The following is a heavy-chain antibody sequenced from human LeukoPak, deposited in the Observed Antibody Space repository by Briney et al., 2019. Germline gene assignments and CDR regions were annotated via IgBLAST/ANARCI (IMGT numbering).Heavy chain of an antibody. Sequence: GSLRLSCAASGFTFTSYSMNWVRQAPGKGLEWVSTISGGGGSTYYADSVKGRFTISRDNSKNTLYLQVNSLRAEDTAVYYCARGPPNWGYDYWGPGTLVTVSS. CDR3: ARGPPNWGYDY. V-gene: IGHV3-23*01. D-gene: IGHD7-27*01. CDR2: ISGGGGST. J-gene: IGHJ4*02. CDR1: GFTFTSYS.